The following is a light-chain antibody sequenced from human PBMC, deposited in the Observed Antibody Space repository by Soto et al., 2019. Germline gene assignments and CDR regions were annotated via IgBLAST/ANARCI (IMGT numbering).Light chain of an antibody. Sequence: QAVVTQPASVSGSPGQSVTISCTGTSSDIGAYKYVSWYQHHPGKSPRLMIYEVSNRPSGVSNRFSGSKSGNTASLTISGLRAEDEADYYCSSYTSSSTLYVFGTGTKLTVL. J-gene: IGLJ1*01. CDR3: SSYTSSSTLYV. CDR2: EVS. V-gene: IGLV2-14*01. CDR1: SSDIGAYKY.